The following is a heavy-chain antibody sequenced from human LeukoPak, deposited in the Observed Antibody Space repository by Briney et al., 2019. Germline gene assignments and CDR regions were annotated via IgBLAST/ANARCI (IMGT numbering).Heavy chain of an antibody. V-gene: IGHV4-30-4*08. CDR2: ISYSGST. CDR1: GGFISSGAYY. Sequence: SETLSLTCTVSGGFISSGAYYWSWVRQPPGKGLEWIAYISYSGSTYYNPSLKSQVTISIDTSKNQFSLKLSSVTAADTAVYYCARDRGGLGATDYWGQGTLVTVSS. J-gene: IGHJ4*02. D-gene: IGHD1-26*01. CDR3: ARDRGGLGATDY.